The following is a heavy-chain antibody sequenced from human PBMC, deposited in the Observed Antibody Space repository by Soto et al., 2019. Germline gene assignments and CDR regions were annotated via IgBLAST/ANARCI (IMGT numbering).Heavy chain of an antibody. Sequence: SETLSLTCTVSGGSISSYYWSWIRQPPGKGLEWIGYIYYSGSTNYNPSLKSRVTISVDTSKNQFSLKLSSVTAADTAVYYCARVRVAGYFDYWGQGTLVTVSS. CDR3: ARVRVAGYFDY. D-gene: IGHD6-19*01. CDR1: GGSISSYY. V-gene: IGHV4-59*01. J-gene: IGHJ4*02. CDR2: IYYSGST.